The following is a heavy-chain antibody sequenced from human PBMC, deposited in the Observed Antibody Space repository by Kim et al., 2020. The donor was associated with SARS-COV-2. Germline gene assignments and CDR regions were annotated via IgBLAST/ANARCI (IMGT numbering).Heavy chain of an antibody. Sequence: TNYAQKFQGRVTMTRDTSISTAYMELSRLGSDDTAVYYCARDTVAASDDYWGQGTLVTVSS. J-gene: IGHJ4*02. CDR2: T. V-gene: IGHV1-2*02. D-gene: IGHD4-17*01. CDR3: ARDTVAASDDY.